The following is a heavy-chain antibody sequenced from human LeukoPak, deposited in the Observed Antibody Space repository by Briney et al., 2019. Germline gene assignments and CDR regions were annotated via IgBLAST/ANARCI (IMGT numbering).Heavy chain of an antibody. CDR1: GFTFSSYS. CDR2: FSSSSSYI. CDR3: ARDGGYYRPIYFDY. J-gene: IGHJ4*02. V-gene: IGHV3-21*01. Sequence: GGSLRLSCAASGFTFSSYSMNWVRQAPGKGLEWVSSFSSSSSYIYYADSVKGRFTISRDNAKNSLYLQMNSLRAEDTAVYYCARDGGYYRPIYFDYWGQGTLVTVSS. D-gene: IGHD3-22*01.